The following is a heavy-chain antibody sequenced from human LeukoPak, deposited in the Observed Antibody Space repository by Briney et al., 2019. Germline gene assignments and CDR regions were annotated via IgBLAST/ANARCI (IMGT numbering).Heavy chain of an antibody. D-gene: IGHD3-22*01. CDR1: GFTFSSYS. V-gene: IGHV3-21*01. J-gene: IGHJ4*02. CDR2: ISSSSSYI. Sequence: GGSLRLSCAASGFTFSSYSMNWVRQAPGKGLEWVSSISSSSSYIYYADSVKGRFTISRDNAKNSLHLQMNSLRAEDTAVYYSARETETYYYDSSGYDNWGQGTLVTVSS. CDR3: ARETETYYYDSSGYDN.